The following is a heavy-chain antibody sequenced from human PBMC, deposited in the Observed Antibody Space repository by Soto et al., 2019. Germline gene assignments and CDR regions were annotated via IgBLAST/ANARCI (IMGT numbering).Heavy chain of an antibody. CDR1: GFTFSSYW. Sequence: GGSLRLSCAASGFTFSSYWMSWVRQAPGKGLEWVANIKQDGSEKYYVDSVKGRFTISRDNAKNSLYLQMNSLRAEDTAVYYCARVPPITMVRGVINYYFDYWGQGTLVTVSS. D-gene: IGHD3-10*01. V-gene: IGHV3-7*05. CDR3: ARVPPITMVRGVINYYFDY. CDR2: IKQDGSEK. J-gene: IGHJ4*02.